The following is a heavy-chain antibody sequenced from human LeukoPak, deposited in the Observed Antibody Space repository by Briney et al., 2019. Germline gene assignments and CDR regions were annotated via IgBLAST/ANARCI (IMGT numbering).Heavy chain of an antibody. CDR2: IYDSGST. Sequence: SETLSLTCTVSGGSINSYFWSWIRQPPGKGLEWIGYIYDSGSTNYNPSFKSRVTISVDTPKNQFSLKLSSVTAADTAVYYCASGYSSGWYGVWGQGTLVTVSS. CDR3: ASGYSSGWYGV. D-gene: IGHD6-19*01. CDR1: GGSINSYF. J-gene: IGHJ4*02. V-gene: IGHV4-59*08.